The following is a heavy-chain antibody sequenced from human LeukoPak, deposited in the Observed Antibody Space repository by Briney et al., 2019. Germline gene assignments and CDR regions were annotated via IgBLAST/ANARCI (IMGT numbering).Heavy chain of an antibody. D-gene: IGHD1-1*01. CDR1: GFTFSSYA. Sequence: EGSLRLSCAASGFTFSSYAMHWVRQAPGKGLEWVAVISYDGSNKYYADSVKGRFTISRDNSKNTLYLQMNSLRAEDTAVYYCARGTTPRYYYYGMDVWGQGTTVTVSS. J-gene: IGHJ6*02. CDR2: ISYDGSNK. V-gene: IGHV3-30-3*01. CDR3: ARGTTPRYYYYGMDV.